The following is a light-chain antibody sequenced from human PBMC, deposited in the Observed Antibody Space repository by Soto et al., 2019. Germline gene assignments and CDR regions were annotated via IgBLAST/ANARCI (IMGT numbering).Light chain of an antibody. CDR3: RQYGSSPPT. V-gene: IGKV3-20*01. Sequence: PGERATLSCRASQSVSSSYLAWYQQKPGQAPRLLIYGASSRVTGIPDRFSGSGSGTDFTLTISRLEPEDFAVYYCRQYGSSPPTFGQGTKVDIK. CDR2: GAS. J-gene: IGKJ1*01. CDR1: QSVSSSY.